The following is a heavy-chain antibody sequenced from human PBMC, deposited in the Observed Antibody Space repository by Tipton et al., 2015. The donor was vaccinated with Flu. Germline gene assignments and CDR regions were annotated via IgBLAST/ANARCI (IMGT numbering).Heavy chain of an antibody. J-gene: IGHJ4*02. V-gene: IGHV3-30*02. Sequence: SGFTFSGYGMHWVRQAPGKGLEWVAFIRHDGSDKYYADSVKGRFTISRDHSKNTLYLQMNSLRAEDTAVYFCARVIPELVAGLDYWGQGTLVTVSS. CDR1: GFTFSGYG. CDR2: IRHDGSDK. CDR3: ARVIPELVAGLDY. D-gene: IGHD6-19*01.